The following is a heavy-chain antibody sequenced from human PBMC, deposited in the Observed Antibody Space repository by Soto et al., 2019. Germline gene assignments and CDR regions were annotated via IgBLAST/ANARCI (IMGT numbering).Heavy chain of an antibody. CDR2: ISNDGRVQ. CDR1: TISINVHG. J-gene: IGHJ5*01. D-gene: IGHD3-3*01. V-gene: IGHV3-30*03. Sequence: GGSLRLSCTSSTISINVHGIQWVRQAPAKGLEWVAFISNDGRVQYYADSVKGRFTISRDYSKNTVDLQMNSLRNEETAVYYCARDIWSGDYKWFDSWGPGTLVTVSS. CDR3: ARDIWSGDYKWFDS.